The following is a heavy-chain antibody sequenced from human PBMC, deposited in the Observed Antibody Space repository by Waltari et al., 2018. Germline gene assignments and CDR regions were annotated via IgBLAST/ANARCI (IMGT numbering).Heavy chain of an antibody. CDR3: ARLPLPRYQLQAFDY. V-gene: IGHV4-39*01. Sequence: QLQLQESGPGLVKPSETLSPTCTVSGGAISSRSYYWGWIRQTPGKGRGGIGSAYYRGSTYYNPSLKSRFTISVDTSKNHFSLKLSSVTAADTAVYYCARLPLPRYQLQAFDYWGQGTLVTVSS. J-gene: IGHJ4*02. CDR1: GGAISSRSYY. CDR2: AYYRGST. D-gene: IGHD2-2*01.